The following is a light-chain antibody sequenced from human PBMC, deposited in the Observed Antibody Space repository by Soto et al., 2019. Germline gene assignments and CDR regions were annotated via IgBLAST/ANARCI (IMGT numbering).Light chain of an antibody. V-gene: IGLV2-23*02. CDR2: AVS. J-gene: IGLJ2*01. CDR3: CSYAGSSTVV. Sequence: QSALTQPASVSGSPGQSITIYCTGTSSDVGSYILVSWYQQHPGKAPKLMIYAVSKRPSGVSNRFSGSKSGNTASLTISGLQAEDEADYYCCSYAGSSTVVFGGGTKLTVI. CDR1: SSDVGSYIL.